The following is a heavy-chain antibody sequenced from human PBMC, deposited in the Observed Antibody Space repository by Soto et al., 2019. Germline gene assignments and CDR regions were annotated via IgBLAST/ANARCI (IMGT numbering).Heavy chain of an antibody. D-gene: IGHD3-3*01. CDR1: GGTFRSCA. J-gene: IGHJ3*01. CDR3: ARDDFLAV. Sequence: SVKVSCKASGGTFRSCAMSWVRQAPGQGLEWMGGIIPIFGTANYAQKFQGRVTITADESTSTAYMELSSLRSEDTAVYYCARDDFLAVWGQGTMVTVSS. V-gene: IGHV1-69*13. CDR2: IIPIFGTA.